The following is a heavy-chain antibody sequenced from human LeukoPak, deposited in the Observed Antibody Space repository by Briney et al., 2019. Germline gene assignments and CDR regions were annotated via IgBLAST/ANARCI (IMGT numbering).Heavy chain of an antibody. D-gene: IGHD3-3*01. CDR3: ASLHFGVGLDY. V-gene: IGHV4-61*02. CDR1: GGSISSSSYY. CDR2: IYTSGST. Sequence: PSETLSLTCTVSGGSISSSSYYWGWIRQPAGKGLEWIGRIYTSGSTNYNPSLKSRVTMSVDTSKNQFSLKLSSVTAADTAVYYCASLHFGVGLDYWGQGTLVTVSS. J-gene: IGHJ4*02.